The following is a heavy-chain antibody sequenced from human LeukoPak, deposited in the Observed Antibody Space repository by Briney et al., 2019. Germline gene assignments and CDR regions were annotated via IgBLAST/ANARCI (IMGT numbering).Heavy chain of an antibody. J-gene: IGHJ4*02. CDR2: ISRSSDSI. CDR3: ARDWGKVSIQLWLGGYFDY. D-gene: IGHD5-18*01. Sequence: GGSLRLSCAASGFTFSTYSMNWVRQAPGKGLEWVSSISRSSDSIYYADSVKGRFTISRDNSKNTLYLQMNSLRAEDTAVYYCARDWGKVSIQLWLGGYFDYWGQGTLVTVSS. CDR1: GFTFSTYS. V-gene: IGHV3-21*01.